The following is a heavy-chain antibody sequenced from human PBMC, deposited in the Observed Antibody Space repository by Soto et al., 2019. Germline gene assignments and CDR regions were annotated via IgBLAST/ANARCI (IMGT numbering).Heavy chain of an antibody. CDR3: AKNGQPPYYYYGLDV. J-gene: IGHJ6*02. CDR1: GYTFTSYY. CDR2: INPSGGST. V-gene: IGHV1-46*01. Sequence: ASVKVSCKASGYTFTSYYIHWVREAPGQGLEWMGMINPSGGSTTYTQRFQGRVTMTRDTSTSTVHMELSSLTSEDTAVYYCAKNGQPPYYYYGLDVWG. D-gene: IGHD2-8*01.